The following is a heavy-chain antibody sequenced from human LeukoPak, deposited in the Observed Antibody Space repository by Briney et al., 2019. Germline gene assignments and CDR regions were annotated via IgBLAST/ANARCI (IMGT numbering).Heavy chain of an antibody. CDR1: GFTFSSYA. CDR2: ISYDGSNK. Sequence: GGSLRLSCAASGFTFSSYAMHWVRQAPGKGLEWVAVISYDGSNKYYADSVKGRFTISRDNSKDTLYLQMNSLRAEDTAVYYCARGSRDGYNRGAFDIWGQGTMVTVSS. J-gene: IGHJ3*02. CDR3: ARGSRDGYNRGAFDI. D-gene: IGHD5-24*01. V-gene: IGHV3-30-3*01.